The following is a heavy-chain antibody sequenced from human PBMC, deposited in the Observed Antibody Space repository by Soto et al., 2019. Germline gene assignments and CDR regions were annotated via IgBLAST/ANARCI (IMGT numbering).Heavy chain of an antibody. CDR2: IKQDGSEK. CDR1: GFTFSNYW. CDR3: GRDSLPDWH. V-gene: IGHV3-7*01. D-gene: IGHD2-21*02. Sequence: GGSLRLSCAASGFTFSNYWMTWVRQAPGKGLEWVANIKQDGSEKYYVDSVRGRFTISRDNAKNSLYLQMNSLRAEDTAVYYWGRDSLPDWHWGRGTL. J-gene: IGHJ1*01.